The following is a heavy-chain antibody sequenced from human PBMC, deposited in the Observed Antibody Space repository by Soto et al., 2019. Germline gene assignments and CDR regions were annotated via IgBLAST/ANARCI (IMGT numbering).Heavy chain of an antibody. Sequence: SETLSLTCSVSGGFISGYYWSWIRQPPGKGLEWIGYIDYSGSTNYNPSLKSRVTVSVDTSKNQFSLKLSSVTAADTAVYYCARSATPMVRGVISKNYYYYGMDVWGQGTTVTVAS. J-gene: IGHJ6*02. V-gene: IGHV4-59*12. D-gene: IGHD3-10*01. CDR1: GGFISGYY. CDR2: IDYSGST. CDR3: ARSATPMVRGVISKNYYYYGMDV.